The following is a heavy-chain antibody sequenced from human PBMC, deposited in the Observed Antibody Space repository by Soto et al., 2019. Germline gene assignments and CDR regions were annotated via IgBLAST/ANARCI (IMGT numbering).Heavy chain of an antibody. CDR1: GFTFDDNA. V-gene: IGHV3-9*01. D-gene: IGHD3-16*01. CDR3: AISQDRGGRTTFIY. J-gene: IGHJ4*02. Sequence: GGSLRLSCAVSGFTFDDNAMHWVRQAPEKGLEWVSGINWKSDIGYADSVKGRFTISRANAENSLYLQMNSLRAEDTALYYCAISQDRGGRTTFIYWGQGTQVTVSS. CDR2: INWKSDI.